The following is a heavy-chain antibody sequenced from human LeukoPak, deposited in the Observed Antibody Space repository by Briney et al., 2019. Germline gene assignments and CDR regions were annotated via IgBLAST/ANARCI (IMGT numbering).Heavy chain of an antibody. CDR1: GFTFSSYA. CDR2: ISGSGGST. D-gene: IGHD1-1*01. V-gene: IGHV3-23*01. J-gene: IGHJ4*02. CDR3: ATQTGTEYYFDY. Sequence: GGSLRLSCAASGFTFSSYAMSWVRQAPGKGLEWVSAISGSGGSTYYADSVKGRFTISRDNSENTLYLQMNSLRAEDTAVYYCATQTGTEYYFDYWGQGTLVTVSS.